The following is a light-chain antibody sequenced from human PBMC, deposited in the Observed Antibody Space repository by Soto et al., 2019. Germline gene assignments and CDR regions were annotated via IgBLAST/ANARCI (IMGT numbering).Light chain of an antibody. V-gene: IGKV3-20*01. J-gene: IGKJ1*01. CDR1: QSVDTTF. CDR2: GAS. CDR3: QQYMSSVT. Sequence: EIVWTQSPGSLSLSPGQRATLSCRASQSVDTTFFAWYQKKPGQAPRLLIYGASKRATGIPDRFSGSGSGTDFTLIISRLEPEDCAVYYCQQYMSSVTFGQGTKVEIK.